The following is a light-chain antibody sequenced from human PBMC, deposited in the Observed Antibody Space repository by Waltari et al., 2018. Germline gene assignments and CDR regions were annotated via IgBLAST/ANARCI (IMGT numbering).Light chain of an antibody. CDR2: KAS. CDR1: QSINSC. Sequence: DIQMTPSPSTLSASVEDRVTFPCRASQSINSCLAWYQQKPEIAPNLLIYKASSSESGVPSRFSGSGSGTEFTLTISSLQPDDLATYYCQQYSANPRTFGQGTRVEIE. V-gene: IGKV1-5*03. CDR3: QQYSANPRT. J-gene: IGKJ1*01.